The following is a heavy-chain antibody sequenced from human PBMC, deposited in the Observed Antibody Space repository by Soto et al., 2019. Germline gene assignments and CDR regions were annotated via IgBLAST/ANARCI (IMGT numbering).Heavy chain of an antibody. CDR2: ISYDGSNK. D-gene: IGHD3-22*01. Sequence: QVQLVESGGGVVQPGRSLRLSCAASGFTFSSYAMHWVRQAPGKGLEWVAVISYDGSNKYYADSVKGRFTISRDNSKNXXDLQMNSLRAEDTAVYYCARDRYDSSGSVCNWFDPWGQGTLVTVSS. CDR3: ARDRYDSSGSVCNWFDP. J-gene: IGHJ5*02. CDR1: GFTFSSYA. V-gene: IGHV3-30-3*01.